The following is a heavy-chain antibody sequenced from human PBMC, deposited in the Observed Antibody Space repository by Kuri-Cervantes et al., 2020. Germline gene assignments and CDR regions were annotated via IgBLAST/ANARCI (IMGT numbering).Heavy chain of an antibody. CDR2: INAGYDDT. Sequence: ASVKVSCKASGYTFSNYAMHWVRQAPGQRFEWMGWINAGYDDTKYSQKFQGRVTISRDTSASTAYMELSSLRSEDTAVYYCARGSSRDCGGDCWLPDYWGQGTLVTVSS. J-gene: IGHJ4*02. D-gene: IGHD2-21*02. CDR3: ARGSSRDCGGDCWLPDY. CDR1: GYTFSNYA. V-gene: IGHV1-3*01.